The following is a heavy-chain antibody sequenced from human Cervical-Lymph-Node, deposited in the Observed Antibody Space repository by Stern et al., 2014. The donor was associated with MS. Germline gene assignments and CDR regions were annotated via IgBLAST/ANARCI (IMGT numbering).Heavy chain of an antibody. CDR2: INPSGGST. D-gene: IGHD3-10*01. J-gene: IGHJ6*02. CDR1: GYTFTSYY. CDR3: ARGSITMVRGALDYYGMDV. Sequence: QVQLGQSGAEVKKPGASVKVSCKASGYTFTSYYMHWVRQAPGQGLEWMGIINPSGGSTSYAQKFQGRVTMTRDTSTSTVYMELSSLRSEDTAVYYCARGSITMVRGALDYYGMDVWGQGTTVTVSS. V-gene: IGHV1-46*03.